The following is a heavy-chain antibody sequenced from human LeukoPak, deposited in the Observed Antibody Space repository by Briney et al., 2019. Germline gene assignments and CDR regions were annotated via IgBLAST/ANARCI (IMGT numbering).Heavy chain of an antibody. CDR2: ISWNSGSI. CDR3: TKGTWGNPFDY. J-gene: IGHJ4*02. CDR1: GFTFDDYA. Sequence: GGSLRLSCAASGFTFDDYAMHWVRQTPGKGLEWVSGISWNSGSIVYADSVKGRFTISRDYAKSSLYLQMNSLIAEDTALYYCTKGTWGNPFDYWGQGTLVTVSS. D-gene: IGHD7-27*01. V-gene: IGHV3-9*01.